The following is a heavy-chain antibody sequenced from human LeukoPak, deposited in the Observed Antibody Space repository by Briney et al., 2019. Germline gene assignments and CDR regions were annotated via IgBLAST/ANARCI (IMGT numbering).Heavy chain of an antibody. Sequence: GGSLRLSCAASGFTFSSYAMSWVRQAPGKGLEWVSGISGRDSTTYYADSVKGRFTISRDNSKNTLYLQMNSLRAADTAVYYCAKSMGATLFDYWGQGTLVTVSS. D-gene: IGHD1-26*01. CDR2: ISGRDSTT. CDR1: GFTFSSYA. J-gene: IGHJ4*02. V-gene: IGHV3-23*01. CDR3: AKSMGATLFDY.